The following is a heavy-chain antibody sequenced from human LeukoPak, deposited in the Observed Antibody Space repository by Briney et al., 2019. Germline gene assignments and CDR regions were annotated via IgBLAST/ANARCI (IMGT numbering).Heavy chain of an antibody. CDR3: ARERSRAFDI. J-gene: IGHJ3*02. D-gene: IGHD4-17*01. V-gene: IGHV3-53*01. CDR2: IYSGGST. Sequence: GRSLRLSCAASGCTVSSNYMSWVRQAPGKGLEWVSVIYSGGSTYYADSVKGRFTISRDNSKNTLYLQMNSLRAEDTAVYYCARERSRAFDIWGQGTMVTVSS. CDR1: GCTVSSNY.